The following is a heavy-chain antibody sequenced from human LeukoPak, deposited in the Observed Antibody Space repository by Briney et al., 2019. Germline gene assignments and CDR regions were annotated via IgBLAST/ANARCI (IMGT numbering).Heavy chain of an antibody. D-gene: IGHD2-15*01. CDR2: ISSRDGTI. CDR1: GFSFGGHE. CDR3: ARALGECTSGSCAIDY. V-gene: IGHV3-48*03. Sequence: GGSLRLSCAASGFSFGGHEMNWVRQAPGKGLEWVSYISSRDGTIYYADSVKGRFTISRDNAKNSLYLQMNSLRAEDTAVYYCARALGECTSGSCAIDYWGQGTLVTVSS. J-gene: IGHJ4*02.